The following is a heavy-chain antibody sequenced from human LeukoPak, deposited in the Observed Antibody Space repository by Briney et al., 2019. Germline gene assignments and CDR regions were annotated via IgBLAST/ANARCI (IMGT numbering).Heavy chain of an antibody. CDR3: ARGPYDFWSGYYSTNYYYYMDV. J-gene: IGHJ6*03. Sequence: SQTLSLTCTVSGVSIDSGNYYWSWIRQPAGKGLEWIGRIYTTGSTNYNPSLKSRVSMSVDTSKNQFSLKLSSVTAADTAVYYCARGPYDFWSGYYSTNYYYYMDVWGKGTTVTVSS. CDR1: GVSIDSGNYY. V-gene: IGHV4-61*02. D-gene: IGHD3-3*01. CDR2: IYTTGST.